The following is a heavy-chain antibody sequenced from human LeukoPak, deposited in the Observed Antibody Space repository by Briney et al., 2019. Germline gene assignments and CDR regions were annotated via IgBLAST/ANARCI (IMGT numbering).Heavy chain of an antibody. CDR1: GGSISSSSYY. Sequence: SETLSLTCTVSGGSISSSSYYWGWIRQPPGKGLEWIGSSYYSGSTYYNPSLKSRVTISVDTSKNQFSLKLSSVTAADTAVYYCAREMATIGRYYFDYWGQGTLVTVSS. V-gene: IGHV4-39*01. J-gene: IGHJ4*02. CDR3: AREMATIGRYYFDY. CDR2: SYYSGST. D-gene: IGHD5-24*01.